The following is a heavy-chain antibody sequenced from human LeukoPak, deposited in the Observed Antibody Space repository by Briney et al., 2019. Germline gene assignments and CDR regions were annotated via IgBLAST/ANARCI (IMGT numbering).Heavy chain of an antibody. J-gene: IGHJ4*02. V-gene: IGHV4-31*01. Sequence: PSETLSLTCTVSGGSISSGAYYWSWIRHHPGKALEWIGYIYYSGSTYYNPSLKSQITISVDTSKNQFSLNLSSVTAADTAVYFRAREKIAAAGTFDYWGQGTLVTVSS. CDR3: AREKIAAAGTFDY. D-gene: IGHD6-13*01. CDR2: IYYSGST. CDR1: GGSISSGAYY.